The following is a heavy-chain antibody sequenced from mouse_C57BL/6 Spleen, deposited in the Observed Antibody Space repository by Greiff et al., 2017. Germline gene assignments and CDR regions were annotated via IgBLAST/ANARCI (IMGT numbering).Heavy chain of an antibody. CDR3: TRRLGGTGAMDY. CDR2: IDPETGGT. D-gene: IGHD4-1*01. J-gene: IGHJ4*01. CDR1: GYTFTDYE. V-gene: IGHV1-15*01. Sequence: QVQLKESGAELVRPGASVTLSCKASGYTFTDYEMHWVKQTPVHGLEWIGAIDPETGGTAYNQKFKGKAILTADKSSSTAYMELRSLTSEDSAVYYCTRRLGGTGAMDYWGQGTSVTVSS.